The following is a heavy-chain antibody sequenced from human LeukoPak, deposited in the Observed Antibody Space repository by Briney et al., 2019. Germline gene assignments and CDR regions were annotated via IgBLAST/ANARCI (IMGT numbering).Heavy chain of an antibody. CDR2: ISSSSSYI. Sequence: PGGSLRLSCAASGFTFRSYAMSWVRQAPGKGLEWASSISSSSSYIYYADSVKGRFTISRDNAKNSLYLQMNSLRAEDTAVYYCARGAAAGTEVDYWGQGTLVTVSS. V-gene: IGHV3-21*01. J-gene: IGHJ4*02. CDR1: GFTFRSYA. CDR3: ARGAAAGTEVDY. D-gene: IGHD6-13*01.